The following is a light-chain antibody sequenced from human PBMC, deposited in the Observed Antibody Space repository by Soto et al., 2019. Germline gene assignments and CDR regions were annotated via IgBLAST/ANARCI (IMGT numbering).Light chain of an antibody. CDR3: SSYTSSSTPL. CDR1: SSDVGGYNY. CDR2: DVS. Sequence: QSALTQPASVSGSPGQSITISCTGTSSDVGGYNYVSWYQQHPGKAPKLMIYDVSNRPSGVSNRFSGSKSGNTASLTISGLQAEDEADYYCSSYTSSSTPLFGGVTNLTVL. V-gene: IGLV2-14*01. J-gene: IGLJ2*01.